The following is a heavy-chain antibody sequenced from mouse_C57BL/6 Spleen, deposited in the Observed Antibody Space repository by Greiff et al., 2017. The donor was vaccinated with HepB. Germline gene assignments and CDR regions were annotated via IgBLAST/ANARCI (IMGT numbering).Heavy chain of an antibody. V-gene: IGHV5-16*01. CDR2: INYDGSST. J-gene: IGHJ2*01. CDR1: GFTFSDYY. D-gene: IGHD4-1*01. Sequence: EVMLVESEGGLVQPGSSMKLSCTASGFTFSDYYMAWVRQVPDKGLEWVANINYDGSSTYYLDSLTSRFNITRDNAKNILYLQMSSLKSEYTATYYCARARAGTGDFDYWGQGTTLTVSS. CDR3: ARARAGTGDFDY.